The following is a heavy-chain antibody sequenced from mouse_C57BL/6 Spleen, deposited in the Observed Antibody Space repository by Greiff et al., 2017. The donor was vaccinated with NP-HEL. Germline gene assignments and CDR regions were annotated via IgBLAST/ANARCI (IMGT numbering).Heavy chain of an antibody. CDR3: ARSITTVVPYFDY. D-gene: IGHD1-1*01. CDR2: IRNTANGYTT. CDR1: GFTFTDYY. Sequence: EVQRVESGGGLVQPGGSLSLSCAASGFTFTDYYMSWVRQPPGKALEWLGFIRNTANGYTTEYSASVKGRFTISRDNSQSILYLQMNALRAEDSATYYCARSITTVVPYFDYWGQGTTLTVSS. J-gene: IGHJ2*01. V-gene: IGHV7-3*01.